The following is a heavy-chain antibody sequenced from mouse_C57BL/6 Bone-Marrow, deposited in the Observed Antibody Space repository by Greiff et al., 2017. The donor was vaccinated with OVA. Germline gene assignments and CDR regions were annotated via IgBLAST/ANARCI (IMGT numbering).Heavy chain of an antibody. J-gene: IGHJ3*01. CDR2: IDPETGGT. V-gene: IGHV1-15*01. D-gene: IGHD2-5*01. CDR1: GYTFTDYE. Sequence: VKLQQSGAELVRPGASVTLSCKASGYTFTDYEMHWVKQTPVHGLEWIGAIDPETGGTAYNQKFKGKAILTADKSSSTAYMELRSLTSEDSAVYYCTRRRSNYPFAYWGQGTLVTVSA. CDR3: TRRRSNYPFAY.